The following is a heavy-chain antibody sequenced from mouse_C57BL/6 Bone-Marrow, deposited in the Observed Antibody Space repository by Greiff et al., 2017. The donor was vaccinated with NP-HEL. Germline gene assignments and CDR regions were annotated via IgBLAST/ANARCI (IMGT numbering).Heavy chain of an antibody. CDR3: ARMSPYYYGSRFAY. Sequence: QVQLKESGPGILQPSQTLSLTCSFSGFSLSTSNMGIGWSRQPAGKGLEWLAHIWWNDDKYYNPSLKRRLTISKDTSNNQVFLKSTSVDTADTATYYCARMSPYYYGSRFAYWGQGTLVTVSA. V-gene: IGHV8-5*01. CDR1: GFSLSTSNMG. CDR2: IWWNDDK. J-gene: IGHJ3*01. D-gene: IGHD1-1*01.